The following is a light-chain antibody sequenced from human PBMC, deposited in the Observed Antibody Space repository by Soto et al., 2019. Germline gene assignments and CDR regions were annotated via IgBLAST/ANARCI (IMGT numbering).Light chain of an antibody. J-gene: IGLJ2*01. CDR2: EVT. V-gene: IGLV2-23*02. CDR1: SSDVGSYNL. CDR3: CSYAGGVI. Sequence: QSALTQPASVSGSPGQSITISCTGTSSDVGSYNLVSWYQQYPGKAPKLMIYEVTKRPSGVSDRFSGSKSGNTASLTISGVQAEDEADDYCCSYAGGVIFGGGTKLTVL.